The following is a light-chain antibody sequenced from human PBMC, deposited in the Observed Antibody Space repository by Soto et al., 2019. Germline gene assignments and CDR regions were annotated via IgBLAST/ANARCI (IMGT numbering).Light chain of an antibody. J-gene: IGKJ1*01. CDR3: QQYFGYSRT. Sequence: DMERTHSPSTLSASVGDRVTITFRSSQTISRSVAWYQQRPGKAPKVLIYDVSTLETGVPARFSGSGSGTEFTLTISSLQPDDFATYYCQQYFGYSRTFGQGTKVDIK. V-gene: IGKV1-5*01. CDR2: DVS. CDR1: QTISRS.